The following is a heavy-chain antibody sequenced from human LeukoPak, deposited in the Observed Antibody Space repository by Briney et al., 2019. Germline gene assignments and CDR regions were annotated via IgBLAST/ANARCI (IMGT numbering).Heavy chain of an antibody. CDR2: INHSGST. CDR1: GGSFSGYY. V-gene: IGHV4-34*01. CDR3: ARAGPQRVRGVRAWFDP. J-gene: IGHJ5*02. D-gene: IGHD3-10*01. Sequence: SETLSLTCAVYGGSFSGYYWSWIRQPPGKGLEWIGEINHSGSTNYNPSLKSRVTISVDTSKNQFSLKLSSVTAADTAVYYCARAGPQRVRGVRAWFDPWGQGTLVTVSS.